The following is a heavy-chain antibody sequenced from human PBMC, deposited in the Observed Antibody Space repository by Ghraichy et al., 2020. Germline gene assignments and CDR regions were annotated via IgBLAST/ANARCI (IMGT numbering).Heavy chain of an antibody. CDR2: ISYDGSNK. V-gene: IGHV3-30-3*01. CDR3: ARDPYDYVWGSYRYTGYGGGFDY. Sequence: GGSLRLSCAASGFTFSSYAMHWVRQAPGKGLEWVAVISYDGSNKYYADSVKGRFTISRDNSKNTLYLQMNSLRAEDTAVYYCARDPYDYVWGSYRYTGYGGGFDYWGQGTLVTVSS. D-gene: IGHD3-16*02. J-gene: IGHJ4*02. CDR1: GFTFSSYA.